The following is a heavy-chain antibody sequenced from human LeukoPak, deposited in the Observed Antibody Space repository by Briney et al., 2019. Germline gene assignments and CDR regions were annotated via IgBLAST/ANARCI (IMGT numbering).Heavy chain of an antibody. J-gene: IGHJ3*02. CDR3: ARVMGYCSNTSCSSGAFDI. Sequence: SQTLSLTCAISGDSVSSNSAAWNRIRQSPSRGLEWLGRTYYRSKWYNDYAVSVKSRITINPDTSKNQFSLQLNSVTPEDTAAYYCARVMGYCSNTSCSSGAFDIWGQGTMVTVSS. V-gene: IGHV6-1*01. D-gene: IGHD2-2*01. CDR1: GDSVSSNSAA. CDR2: TYYRSKWYN.